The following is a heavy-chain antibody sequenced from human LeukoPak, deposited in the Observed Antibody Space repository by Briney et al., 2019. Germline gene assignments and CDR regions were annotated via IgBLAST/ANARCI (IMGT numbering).Heavy chain of an antibody. CDR1: GFTFSSYG. D-gene: IGHD3-22*01. Sequence: GRSLRLSCAASGFTFSSYGMHWVRQAPGKGLEWVAVISYDGSNKYYADSVKGRFTISRDNSKNTLYLQMNSLRAEDTAVYYCAKDTDFAPGYYDSSGYSFDYWGQGTLATVSS. CDR2: ISYDGSNK. V-gene: IGHV3-30*18. CDR3: AKDTDFAPGYYDSSGYSFDY. J-gene: IGHJ4*02.